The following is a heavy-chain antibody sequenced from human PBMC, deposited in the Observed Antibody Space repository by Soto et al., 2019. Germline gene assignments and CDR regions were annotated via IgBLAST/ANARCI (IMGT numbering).Heavy chain of an antibody. J-gene: IGHJ4*02. CDR3: ARGTGSGSFLIDY. V-gene: IGHV3-30-3*01. D-gene: IGHD3-10*01. CDR1: GFPFNYYA. CDR2: ISSDGTTI. Sequence: QVRLVESGRGVVQPGTSLRLPCAASGFPFNYYAMHWVRQTPDKGLEWLTIISSDGTTIHYVDSVKGRFTISRDNSKSAVYLQMNNVRAEDTAVYYCARGTGSGSFLIDYWGQGTLVTVSS.